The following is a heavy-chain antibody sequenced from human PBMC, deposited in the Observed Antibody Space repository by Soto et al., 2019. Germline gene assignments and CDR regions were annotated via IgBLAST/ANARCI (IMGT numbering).Heavy chain of an antibody. V-gene: IGHV3-23*01. Sequence: GGSLRLSCAASGFTFSSYAMSWVRQAPGKGLEWVSAISGSGGSTYYADSVKGRFTISRDNSKNTLYLQMNSLRAEDTAVYYCARGPRGRQQLAPFDYWGQGTLVTVSS. D-gene: IGHD6-13*01. J-gene: IGHJ4*02. CDR2: ISGSGGST. CDR3: ARGPRGRQQLAPFDY. CDR1: GFTFSSYA.